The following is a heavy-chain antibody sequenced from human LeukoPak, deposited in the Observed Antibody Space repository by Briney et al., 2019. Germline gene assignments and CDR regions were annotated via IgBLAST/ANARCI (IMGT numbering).Heavy chain of an antibody. CDR2: IYSGGST. CDR3: ARDIVVVVAATRYYYYYGMDV. V-gene: IGHV3-53*01. Sequence: GGSLRLSCAASGFTVSSNYMSWVRQAPGKGLEWVSVIYSGGSTYYADSVKGRFTISRDNSKNTLYLQMNSLRAEDTAVYYCARDIVVVVAATRYYYYYGMDVWGQGTTVTVSS. CDR1: GFTVSSNY. J-gene: IGHJ6*02. D-gene: IGHD2-15*01.